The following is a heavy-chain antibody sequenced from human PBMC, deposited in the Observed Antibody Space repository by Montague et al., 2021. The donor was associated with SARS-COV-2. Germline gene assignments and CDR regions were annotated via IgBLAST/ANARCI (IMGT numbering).Heavy chain of an antibody. J-gene: IGHJ6*03. Sequence: SETLSLTCAVPGGSFSRYYWSWIRQPPGKGLEWIGEISQSGNTKYNPSLQSRVSISLDTSRNQFSLKVSSVTAADTAIYYCARLGDGIVPSPILGVGPYYSYYYMDVWGKGTTVTVSS. CDR2: ISQSGNT. CDR3: ARLGDGIVPSPILGVGPYYSYYYMDV. CDR1: GGSFSRYY. V-gene: IGHV4-34*01. D-gene: IGHD3-10*01.